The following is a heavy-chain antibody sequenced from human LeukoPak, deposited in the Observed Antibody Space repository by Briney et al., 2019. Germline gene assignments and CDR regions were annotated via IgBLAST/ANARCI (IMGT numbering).Heavy chain of an antibody. V-gene: IGHV3-15*07. CDR2: IKSKTDGGTT. CDR3: TTNVLRYFDWLGIDY. J-gene: IGHJ4*02. CDR1: GFTFSNAC. Sequence: GGSLRLSCAASGFTFSNACMYWVRHAPRKGLELVWRIKSKTDGGTTDNPAPVKGRFTISRDDSKNTLYLQMNSLKTEDTALYYCTTNVLRYFDWLGIDYWGQGTLVTVSS. D-gene: IGHD3-9*01.